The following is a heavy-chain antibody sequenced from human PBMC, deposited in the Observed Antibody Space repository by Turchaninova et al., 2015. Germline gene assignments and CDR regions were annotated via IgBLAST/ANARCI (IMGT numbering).Heavy chain of an antibody. CDR1: GFTFSAYY. J-gene: IGHJ4*02. Sequence: QVQLVESGGGLGKPGESLGAPGWASGFTFSAYYMSWIGPAPGKGLELVSYITTCGSTKYYADSIKGRFTISRDNAKNSLYLQMNSLRAEDTAVYYCARGIVTTAKIPYYWGQGTLVTVSS. V-gene: IGHV3-11*04. CDR3: ARGIVTTAKIPYY. CDR2: ITTCGSTK. D-gene: IGHD5-12*01.